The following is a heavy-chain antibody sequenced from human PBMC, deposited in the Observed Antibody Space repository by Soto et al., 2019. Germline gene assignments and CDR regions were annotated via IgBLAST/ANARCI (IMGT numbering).Heavy chain of an antibody. CDR3: ARGGSDNWFDP. V-gene: IGHV4-30-4*01. CDR2: IYYGGST. Sequence: SETLSLTCTVSGGSISSGDYYWSWIRQPPGKGLEWIGYIYYGGSTYYNPSLKSRVTISVDTSKNQFSLKLSSVTAADTAVYYCARGGSDNWFDPWGQGTLVTSPQ. CDR1: GGSISSGDYY. J-gene: IGHJ5*02.